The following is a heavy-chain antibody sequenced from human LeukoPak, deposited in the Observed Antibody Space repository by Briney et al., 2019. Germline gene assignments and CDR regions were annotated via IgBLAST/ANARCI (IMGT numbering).Heavy chain of an antibody. V-gene: IGHV4-30-4*08. D-gene: IGHD6-13*01. CDR3: AREGEIAAAGTFRH. J-gene: IGHJ4*02. CDR1: GGSISSGDYY. CDR2: IYYSGST. Sequence: SETLSLTCTVSGGSISSGDYYWSWIRQPPGKGLEGIGYIYYSGSTYYNPSLKSRVTISVDTSKNQFSLKLSSVTAVDTAVYDCAREGEIAAAGTFRHWGQGTLVTVSS.